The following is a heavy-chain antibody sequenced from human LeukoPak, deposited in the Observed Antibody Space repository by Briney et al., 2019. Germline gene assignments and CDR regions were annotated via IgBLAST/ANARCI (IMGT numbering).Heavy chain of an antibody. CDR2: IYTSGST. Sequence: SETLSLTCTVSGGSISSYYWSWIRQPAGKGLEWIGRIYTSGSTNYNPSLKSRVTMSVDTSKNQFSLKLSSVTAADTAVYYCARQLRILTGYSPWYFDLWGRGTLVTVSS. CDR3: ARQLRILTGYSPWYFDL. D-gene: IGHD3-9*01. J-gene: IGHJ2*01. CDR1: GGSISSYY. V-gene: IGHV4-4*07.